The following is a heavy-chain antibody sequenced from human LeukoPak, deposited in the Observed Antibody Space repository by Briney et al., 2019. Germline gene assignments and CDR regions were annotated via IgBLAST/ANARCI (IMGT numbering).Heavy chain of an antibody. CDR2: ISGSGGST. V-gene: IGHV3-23*01. J-gene: IGHJ6*03. CDR1: GFTFSSYW. D-gene: IGHD5-12*01. CDR3: AKEPGYDYYYYYMDV. Sequence: GGSLRLSCAASGFTFSSYWMHWVRQAPGKGLVWVSAISGSGGSTYYADSVKGRFTISRDNSKNTLYLQMNSLRAEDTAVYYCAKEPGYDYYYYYMDVWGKGTTVTVSS.